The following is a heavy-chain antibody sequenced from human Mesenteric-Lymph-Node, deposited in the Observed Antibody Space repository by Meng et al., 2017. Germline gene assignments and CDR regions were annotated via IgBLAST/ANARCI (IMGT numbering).Heavy chain of an antibody. J-gene: IGHJ4*02. Sequence: GGSLRLSCAASGFTFSSYSMNWVRQAPGKGLEWVANIKQDGSEKYYVDSVKGRFTISRDNAKNSLYLQMNSLRAEDTAVYYCARDFYLYYFDYWGQGTLVTVSS. D-gene: IGHD2/OR15-2a*01. CDR1: GFTFSSYS. CDR3: ARDFYLYYFDY. V-gene: IGHV3-7*01. CDR2: IKQDGSEK.